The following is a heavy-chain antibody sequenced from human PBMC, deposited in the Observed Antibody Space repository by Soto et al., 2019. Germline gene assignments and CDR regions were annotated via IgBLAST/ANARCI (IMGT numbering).Heavy chain of an antibody. D-gene: IGHD3-10*01. CDR1: GYSISSGYY. Sequence: SETLSLTCAVSGYSISSGYYWGWIRQPPGKGLEWIGSIYHSGSTYYNPSLKSRVTISVDTSKNQFSLKLSSVTAADTAVYYCARGDYYYGSGSLRGWGQGTLVTVSS. J-gene: IGHJ4*02. CDR2: IYHSGST. CDR3: ARGDYYYGSGSLRG. V-gene: IGHV4-38-2*01.